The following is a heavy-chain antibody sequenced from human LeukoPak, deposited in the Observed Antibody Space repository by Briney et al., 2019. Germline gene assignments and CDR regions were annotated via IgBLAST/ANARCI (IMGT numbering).Heavy chain of an antibody. V-gene: IGHV1-2*06. CDR2: INPNSGGT. J-gene: IGHJ3*02. CDR3: GQYYYDSSGYYDAFDI. CDR1: GYTFTGYY. D-gene: IGHD3-22*01. Sequence: ASVKVSCKASGYTFTGYYMHWVRQAPGQGLEWMGRINPNSGGTNYAQKFQGRVTMTRDTSINTAYMELSRLRSDDTAVYYCGQYYYDSSGYYDAFDIWGQGTMVTVSS.